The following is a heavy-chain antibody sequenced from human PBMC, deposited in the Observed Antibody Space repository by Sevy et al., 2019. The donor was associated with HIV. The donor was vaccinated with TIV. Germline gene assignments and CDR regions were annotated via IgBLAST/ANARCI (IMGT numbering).Heavy chain of an antibody. Sequence: ASVKVSCKTSGYTLTDYYMHWVRQAPGQGLEWMGWINPNNGDSRSAEKFQGRVTLTRDMSISTVYLELNRLTSDDSAIYFCTRDAIYTPPWEFDYWSHGALVTVSS. CDR1: GYTLTDYY. CDR3: TRDAIYTPPWEFDY. V-gene: IGHV1-2*02. D-gene: IGHD1-26*01. J-gene: IGHJ4*01. CDR2: INPNNGDS.